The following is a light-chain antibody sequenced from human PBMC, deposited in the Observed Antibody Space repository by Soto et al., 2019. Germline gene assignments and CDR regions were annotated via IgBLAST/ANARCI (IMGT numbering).Light chain of an antibody. CDR1: QSLSKY. J-gene: IGKJ4*01. CDR2: DAS. Sequence: EIVLTQSPATLSLSPGERATLSCRASQSLSKYLAWYQQKPGQAPRLLIYDASNRATGIPARFSGSGSGTDFTLTISSLEPEDFAVYYCQQRSNWRGTFGGGTKVEI. V-gene: IGKV3-11*01. CDR3: QQRSNWRGT.